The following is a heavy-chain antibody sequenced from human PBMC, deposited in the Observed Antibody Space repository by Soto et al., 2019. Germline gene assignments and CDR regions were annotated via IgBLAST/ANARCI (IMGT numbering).Heavy chain of an antibody. V-gene: IGHV1-69*01. CDR2: IVPMSGTP. D-gene: IGHD2-15*01. CDR1: GATFRTNP. J-gene: IGHJ4*02. CDR3: ARKGGGDCPGGGCFSLDF. Sequence: QVQLVQSGAEVKKPGSSVKVSCKVSGATFRTNPIAWVRQAPGQGLEWMGGIVPMSGTPKYAQKFQDRVTISGDESTSTAYMELRTLSSEDTAIYYCARKGGGDCPGGGCFSLDFWGQGTLITVSS.